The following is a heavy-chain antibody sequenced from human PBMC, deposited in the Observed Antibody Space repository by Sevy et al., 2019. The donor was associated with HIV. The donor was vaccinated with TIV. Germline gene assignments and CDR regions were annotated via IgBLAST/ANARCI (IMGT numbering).Heavy chain of an antibody. D-gene: IGHD5-18*01. CDR1: GFTFSSYW. CDR2: LNQDGSEK. CDR3: VREGLGGFSYSLDG. J-gene: IGHJ4*02. V-gene: IGHV3-7*01. Sequence: GGSLRLSCAASGFTFSSYWMSWVRQAPGKGLEWVATLNQDGSEKDYVDSVKGRFTISRDNAKDSLYLQMNSLRAEDTAVYYCVREGLGGFSYSLDGWGQGTLVTVSS.